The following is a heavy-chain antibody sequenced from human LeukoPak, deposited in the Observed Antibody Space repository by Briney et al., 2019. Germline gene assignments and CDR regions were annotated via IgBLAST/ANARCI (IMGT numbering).Heavy chain of an antibody. V-gene: IGHV1-46*01. D-gene: IGHD6-19*01. J-gene: IGHJ6*03. CDR3: ACPTGWYGYYYYMDV. CDR1: GYTFTSYY. Sequence: GASVKVSCKASGYTFTSYYMHWVRQAPGQGLEWMGIINPSGGSTSYAQKFQGRVTMTRDMSTSTVYMELSSLRSEDTAVYYCACPTGWYGYYYYMDVWGKGTTVTVSS. CDR2: INPSGGST.